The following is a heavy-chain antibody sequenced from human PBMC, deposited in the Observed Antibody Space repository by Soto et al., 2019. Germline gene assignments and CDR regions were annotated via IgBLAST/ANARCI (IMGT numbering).Heavy chain of an antibody. V-gene: IGHV3-23*01. J-gene: IGHJ5*02. Sequence: EVQLLESGGGLVQPGGSLRLSCAASGFTFSSYAMSWVRQAPGKGLEWVSAISGSGGSTYYADSVKGRFTISRDNSKNTLYLQMNSLRAEDTAVYYCAKGRLLFGVVPADLFDPWGQGTLVTVSS. D-gene: IGHD3-3*01. CDR3: AKGRLLFGVVPADLFDP. CDR1: GFTFSSYA. CDR2: ISGSGGST.